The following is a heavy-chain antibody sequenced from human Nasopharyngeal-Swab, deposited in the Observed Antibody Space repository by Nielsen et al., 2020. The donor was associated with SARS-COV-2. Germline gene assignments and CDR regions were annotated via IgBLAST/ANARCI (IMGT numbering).Heavy chain of an antibody. D-gene: IGHD5-18*01. CDR1: GGSFIGYY. CDR3: ARLPHRDTAMVKAVVLDY. J-gene: IGHJ4*02. V-gene: IGHV4-34*01. Sequence: SETLSLTCAVYGGSFIGYYWSWIRQPPGKGLEWIGEINHSGSTNYNPSLKSRVTISVDTSKNQFSLKLSSVTAADTAVYYCARLPHRDTAMVKAVVLDYWGQGTLVTVSS. CDR2: INHSGST.